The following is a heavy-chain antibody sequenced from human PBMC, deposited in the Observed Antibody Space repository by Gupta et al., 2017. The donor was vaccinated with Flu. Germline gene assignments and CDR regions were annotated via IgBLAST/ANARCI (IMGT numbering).Heavy chain of an antibody. V-gene: IGHV4-38-2*01. Sequence: VQLQESGPGLVKPSETLLLTCAVSGYSISSGYYRGWIRQPLGKGLEWLGSIYHIGRHSGSTYYSPYLKIRVSIAVNMSKNQFSLWLSSVTTADTAVYYCARGERGDGSTSVIDYWGQGTLVTVSS. CDR1: GYSISSGYY. CDR3: ARGERGDGSTSVIDY. J-gene: IGHJ4*02. CDR2: IYHIGRHSGST. D-gene: IGHD2-2*01.